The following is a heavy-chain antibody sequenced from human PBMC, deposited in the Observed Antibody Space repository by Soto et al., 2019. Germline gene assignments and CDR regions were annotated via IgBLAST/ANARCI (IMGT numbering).Heavy chain of an antibody. CDR1: GYTFTSYD. D-gene: IGHD1-26*01. Sequence: QVQLVQSGAEVKKPGASVKVSCKASGYTFTSYDINWVRQAPGQGLEWMGWMIPNSGNTGYAQKFQGRLTMTRTTTISTANRELSRQRSEDTAGDYCAKGNGGSHDWFDPWGQGTLVTVSS. CDR3: AKGNGGSHDWFDP. J-gene: IGHJ5*02. V-gene: IGHV1-8*02. CDR2: MIPNSGNT.